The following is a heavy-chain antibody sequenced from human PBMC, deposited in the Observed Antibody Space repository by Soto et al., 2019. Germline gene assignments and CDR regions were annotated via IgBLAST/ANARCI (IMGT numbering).Heavy chain of an antibody. CDR3: ARNKGTVTTGYFDY. Sequence: GGSLRLSCAASGFTFSSYGMHWVRQAPGKGLEWVAVISYDGSNKYCADSVKGRFTISRDNSKNTLYLQMNSLRAEDTAVYYCARNKGTVTTGYFDYWGQGTLVTVSS. CDR1: GFTFSSYG. J-gene: IGHJ4*02. CDR2: ISYDGSNK. D-gene: IGHD4-17*01. V-gene: IGHV3-30*03.